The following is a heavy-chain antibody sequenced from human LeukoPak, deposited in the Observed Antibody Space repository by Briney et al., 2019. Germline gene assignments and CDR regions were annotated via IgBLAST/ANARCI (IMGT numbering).Heavy chain of an antibody. CDR3: ARDGHDFWSSYFYY. J-gene: IGHJ4*02. Sequence: ASVEVSCKASGYTFTSYGISWVRQAPGQGLEWMGWISAYNGNTNYAQKLQGRVTMTTDTSTSTAYMELRSLRSDDTAVYYCARDGHDFWSSYFYYWGQGTLVTVSS. CDR2: ISAYNGNT. CDR1: GYTFTSYG. V-gene: IGHV1-18*01. D-gene: IGHD3-3*01.